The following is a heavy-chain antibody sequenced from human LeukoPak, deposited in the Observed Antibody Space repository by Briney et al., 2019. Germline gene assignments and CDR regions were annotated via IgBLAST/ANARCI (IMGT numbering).Heavy chain of an antibody. V-gene: IGHV3-23*01. D-gene: IGHD3-10*01. J-gene: IGHJ4*02. CDR1: GFTFRSYG. CDR3: AKGIGSDYGSGIFDY. Sequence: GGPLRLSCAASGFTFRSYGMSWVRQAPGKALEWVSAISGSGGSTYYADSVKGRFTISRDNSKNTLYLQMNPMRPEDTPVYYCAKGIGSDYGSGIFDYWGQGTLVTVSA. CDR2: ISGSGGST.